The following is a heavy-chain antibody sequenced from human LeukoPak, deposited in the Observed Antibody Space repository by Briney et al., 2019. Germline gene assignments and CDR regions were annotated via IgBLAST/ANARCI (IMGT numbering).Heavy chain of an antibody. CDR3: ARSGYGSGRGRRFLDY. CDR1: VGSLSGYD. Sequence: SETLSLTCVVYVGSLSGYDWSWIRQPPGGGLEWRGEINHSGSTNSTPSPKSRVTISVDTSKKQFFLKLSSVTAADTAVYYCARSGYGSGRGRRFLDYWGQGTLVTVSS. CDR2: INHSGST. D-gene: IGHD3-10*01. J-gene: IGHJ4*02. V-gene: IGHV4-34*01.